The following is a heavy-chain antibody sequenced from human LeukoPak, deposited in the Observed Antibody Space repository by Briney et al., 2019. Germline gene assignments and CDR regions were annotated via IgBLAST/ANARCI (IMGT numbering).Heavy chain of an antibody. CDR2: INPGGGSA. Sequence: ASVKVSCKASGYTFTSYYMHWVRQAPGQGREWMGIINPGGGSARDAPKFQRRVTMTRDTSTTTVQMELSSLRSEDTAVYYCARVSGDGYNDYWGQGTLVTVSS. CDR3: ARVSGDGYNDY. CDR1: GYTFTSYY. D-gene: IGHD5-24*01. V-gene: IGHV1-46*01. J-gene: IGHJ4*02.